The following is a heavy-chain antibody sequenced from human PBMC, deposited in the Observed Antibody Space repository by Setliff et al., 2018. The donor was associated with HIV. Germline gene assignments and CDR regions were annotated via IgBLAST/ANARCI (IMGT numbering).Heavy chain of an antibody. J-gene: IGHJ4*02. D-gene: IGHD3-3*01. CDR1: GFTFSNAW. CDR2: IKSKTDGGTT. V-gene: IGHV3-15*01. Sequence: PGGSLRLSCAASGFTFSNAWMSWVRQAPGKGLEWVGRIKSKTDGGTTDYAAPVKGRFTISRDDSKNTLYLQMNSLKIEDTAVYYCAKPRRYNTYYFDHWGQGTLVTVSS. CDR3: AKPRRYNTYYFDH.